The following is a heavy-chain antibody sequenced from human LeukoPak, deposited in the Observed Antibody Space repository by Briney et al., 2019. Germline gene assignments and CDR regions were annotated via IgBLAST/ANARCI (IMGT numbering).Heavy chain of an antibody. CDR3: ARGAAAGLRRYYSDY. CDR1: GFTFSSYG. D-gene: IGHD6-13*01. Sequence: PGGSLRLSCAASGFTFSSYGMHWVRQAPGKGLEWVAVIWYDGSNKYYADSVKGRFTISRDNSKNTLYLQMNSLRAEDTAVYYCARGAAAGLRRYYSDYWGQGTLVTVSS. J-gene: IGHJ4*02. V-gene: IGHV3-33*01. CDR2: IWYDGSNK.